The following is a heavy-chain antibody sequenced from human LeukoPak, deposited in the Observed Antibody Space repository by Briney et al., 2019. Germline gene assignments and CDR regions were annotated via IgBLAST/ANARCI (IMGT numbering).Heavy chain of an antibody. J-gene: IGHJ4*02. Sequence: SETLSLTCTVSGDSTNSYYWNWIRQPPGKGLEWIGYMSNSGSTDYNPSLKSRVTISVDTSKNQFSLKLSSMAAADTAVYYCASFLYSPWYFDYWGQGTLVTVSS. CDR1: GDSTNSYY. D-gene: IGHD2/OR15-2a*01. CDR3: ASFLYSPWYFDY. V-gene: IGHV4-59*01. CDR2: MSNSGST.